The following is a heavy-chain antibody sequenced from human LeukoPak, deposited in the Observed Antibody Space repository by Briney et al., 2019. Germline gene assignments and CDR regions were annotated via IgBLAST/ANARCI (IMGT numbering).Heavy chain of an antibody. J-gene: IGHJ6*02. Sequence: GGSLRLSCAASGFTFSSYAMTWVRQAPGGGLEWISAISGSTNTPYYADSVKGRFTISRDNSKNTLYLQMISLRADDTAVYYCAKSGEVLRTTCYGMDVWGQGTTVTVSS. D-gene: IGHD2/OR15-2a*01. CDR2: ISGSTNTP. V-gene: IGHV3-23*01. CDR1: GFTFSSYA. CDR3: AKSGEVLRTTCYGMDV.